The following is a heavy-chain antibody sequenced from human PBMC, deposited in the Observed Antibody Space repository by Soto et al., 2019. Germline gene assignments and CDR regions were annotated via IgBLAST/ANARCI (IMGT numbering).Heavy chain of an antibody. J-gene: IGHJ4*02. V-gene: IGHV1-69*01. CDR2: IIPYYNTL. CDR3: ASGARRWYPYFFAS. Sequence: QAQVVQSGAEVRKPGSSVKLSCKASEGTFNSYAIAWVRQAPGQGLEWMGGIIPYYNTLNYAQKFQDRVTSTADDYTNTVYMARSRLRSDDTAVYFCASGARRWYPYFFASWAQGTLVTVSS. D-gene: IGHD6-13*01. CDR1: EGTFNSYA.